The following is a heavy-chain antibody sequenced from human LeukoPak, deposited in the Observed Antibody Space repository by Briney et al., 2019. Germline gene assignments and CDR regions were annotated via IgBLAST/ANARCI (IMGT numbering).Heavy chain of an antibody. CDR2: IYYSGST. V-gene: IGHV4-59*01. J-gene: IGHJ4*02. CDR1: GGSISSYY. CDR3: ARDRSDSSGYPKRAYYFDY. Sequence: SETLSLTCTVSGGSISSYYWSWIRQPPGKGLEWIGYIYYSGSTNYNPSLKSRATISVDTSKNQFSLKLSSVTAADTAVYYCARDRSDSSGYPKRAYYFDYWGQGTLVTVSS. D-gene: IGHD3-22*01.